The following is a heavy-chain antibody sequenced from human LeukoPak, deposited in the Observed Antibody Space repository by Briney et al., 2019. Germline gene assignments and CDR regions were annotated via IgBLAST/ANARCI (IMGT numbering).Heavy chain of an antibody. D-gene: IGHD6-13*01. CDR1: GGSFSGYY. J-gene: IGHJ6*04. V-gene: IGHV4-34*01. CDR3: ASYRSSWPYYYYGMDV. Sequence: PSETLSLTCAVYGGSFSGYYWSWIRQPPGKGLEWIGEINHSGSTNYNPSLKSRVTISVDTSKNQFSLKLSSVTAADTAVYYCASYRSSWPYYYYGMDVWGKGTTVTVSS. CDR2: INHSGST.